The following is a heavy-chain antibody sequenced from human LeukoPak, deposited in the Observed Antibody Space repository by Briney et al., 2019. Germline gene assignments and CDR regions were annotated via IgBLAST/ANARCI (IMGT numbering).Heavy chain of an antibody. V-gene: IGHV4-34*01. J-gene: IGHJ4*02. D-gene: IGHD2-15*01. CDR1: GGSFSGYS. Sequence: PSETLSLTCSVYGGSFSGYSWNWIRLAPGKGLECIGEINHSGSTNYHPSPKRRVTMEIDTSKKQFSLRLSSLTAAATAVYYCARDGFRNDCTGDTCYLRGRATYYFDYWGQGTQVTVSS. CDR2: INHSGST. CDR3: ARDGFRNDCTGDTCYLRGRATYYFDY.